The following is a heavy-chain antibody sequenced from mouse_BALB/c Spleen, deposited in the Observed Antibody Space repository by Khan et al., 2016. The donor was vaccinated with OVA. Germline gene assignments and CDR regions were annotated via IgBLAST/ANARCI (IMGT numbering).Heavy chain of an antibody. Sequence: QVQLKQSGAELARPGASVKMSCKASGYTFTSYTIHWIKKWPGQGLEWIGYINPSNGYTNYNQKFKDKATLTTDKSSTPAYLQLSSLTSDDSAVYNCVRDGVYRRGDGWVAYGGQGTLVTGSS. CDR2: INPSNGYT. V-gene: IGHV1-4*01. CDR1: GYTFTSYT. D-gene: IGHD1-1*01. CDR3: VRDGVYRRGDGWVAY. J-gene: IGHJ3*01.